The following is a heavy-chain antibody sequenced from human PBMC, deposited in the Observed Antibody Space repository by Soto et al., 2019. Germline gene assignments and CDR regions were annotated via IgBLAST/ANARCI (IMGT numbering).Heavy chain of an antibody. V-gene: IGHV4-34*01. CDR1: CGSFSGYY. D-gene: IGHD3-10*01. J-gene: IGHJ4*02. CDR3: ASRGYYYGSGSYYKAFDY. CDR2: INHSGST. Sequence: SETLSLTCAVYCGSFSGYYWSWIRQPPGKGLEWIGEINHSGSTNYNPSLKSRVTISVDTSKNQFSLKLSSVTAADTAVYYCASRGYYYGSGSYYKAFDYWGQGTLVTVSS.